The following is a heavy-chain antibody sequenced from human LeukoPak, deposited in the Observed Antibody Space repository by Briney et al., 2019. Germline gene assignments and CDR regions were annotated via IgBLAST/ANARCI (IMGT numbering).Heavy chain of an antibody. J-gene: IGHJ4*02. CDR3: ARDSITIFGVVTRFDY. CDR1: GGSFSGYY. Sequence: PSETLSLTCAVDGGSFSGYYWSWIRQPPGKGLEWIGEINHSGSTNYNPSLKSRVTISVDTSKNQFSLKLSSVTAADTAVYYCARDSITIFGVVTRFDYWGQGTLVTVSS. V-gene: IGHV4-34*01. D-gene: IGHD3-3*01. CDR2: INHSGST.